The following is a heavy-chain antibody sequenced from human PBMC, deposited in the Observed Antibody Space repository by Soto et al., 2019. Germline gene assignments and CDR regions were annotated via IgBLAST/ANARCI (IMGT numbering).Heavy chain of an antibody. CDR2: IKQDGSEK. CDR3: ARDYQLPFLYYYYYYGMDV. J-gene: IGHJ6*02. D-gene: IGHD2-2*01. V-gene: IGHV3-7*01. CDR1: GFTFSSYW. Sequence: GGSLRLSCAASGFTFSSYWMSWVRQAPGKGLEWVANIKQDGSEKYYVDSVKGRFTISRDNAKNSLYLQMNSLRAEDTAVYYCARDYQLPFLYYYYYYGMDVCGQGPTVTVSS.